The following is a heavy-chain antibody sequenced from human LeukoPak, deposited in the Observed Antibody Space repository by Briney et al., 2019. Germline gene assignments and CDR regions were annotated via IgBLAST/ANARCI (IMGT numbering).Heavy chain of an antibody. J-gene: IGHJ4*02. V-gene: IGHV4-30-4*07. Sequence: PSETLSLTCAVSGGSISSGGYSWSWIRQPPGKGLEWIGYIYNTGIIFYNPSLKSRVTISVDTSNNQFSLKLSSVTAADTAVYYCAREDYYDSSGYYLDYWGQGTLVTVSS. D-gene: IGHD3-22*01. CDR3: AREDYYDSSGYYLDY. CDR2: IYNTGII. CDR1: GGSISSGGYS.